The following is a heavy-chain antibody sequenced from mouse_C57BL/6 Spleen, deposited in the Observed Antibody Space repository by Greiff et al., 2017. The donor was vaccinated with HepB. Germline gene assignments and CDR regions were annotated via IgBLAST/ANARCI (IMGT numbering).Heavy chain of an antibody. Sequence: VQLQQSGPELVKPGASVKISCKASGYAFSSSWMNWVKQRPGKGLEWIGRIYPGDGDTNYNGKFKGKATLTADKSSSTAYMQLSSLTSEDSAVYFCARGEGITTVVEGDYWGQGTTLTVSS. V-gene: IGHV1-82*01. CDR1: GYAFSSSW. CDR2: IYPGDGDT. CDR3: ARGEGITTVVEGDY. D-gene: IGHD1-1*01. J-gene: IGHJ2*01.